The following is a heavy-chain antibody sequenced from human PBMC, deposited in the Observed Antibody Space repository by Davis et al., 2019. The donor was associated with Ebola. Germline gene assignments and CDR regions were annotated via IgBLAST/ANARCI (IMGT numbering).Heavy chain of an antibody. CDR1: GFSFTSNW. D-gene: IGHD2-8*02. CDR3: ASLRRTITGMDDGFDI. J-gene: IGHJ3*02. Sequence: GESLKISCKGSGFSFTSNWIGWVRQMPGKGLEWMGRIYPGDSDTRYSPSFQGQVTISADKSTSTAFLQWSSLKASDTAMYYCASLRRTITGMDDGFDIWGQGTMVTVSS. CDR2: IYPGDSDT. V-gene: IGHV5-51*01.